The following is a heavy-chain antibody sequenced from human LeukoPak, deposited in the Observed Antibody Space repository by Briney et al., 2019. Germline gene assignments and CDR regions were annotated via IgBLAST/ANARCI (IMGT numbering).Heavy chain of an antibody. Sequence: PGGSLRLSCAASGFTSSDYYMTWIRQPPGKGPEWISYISSSGGTTTYVDPVKGRFTISRDNAKNSLYLQMNSLRADDTAVYYCARSNYYTVDVWGQGTAVTVSS. V-gene: IGHV3-11*01. CDR2: ISSSGGTT. CDR1: GFTSSDYY. CDR3: ARSNYYTVDV. J-gene: IGHJ6*02.